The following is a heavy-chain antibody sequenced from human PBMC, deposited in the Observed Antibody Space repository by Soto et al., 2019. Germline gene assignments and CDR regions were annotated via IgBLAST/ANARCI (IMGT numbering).Heavy chain of an antibody. Sequence: QITLKESGPTLVKPTQTLTLTCSFSGFSFSTSAVVVDWIRQPPGKALERLARIYWNDDKQYRPSLKNRVTISKDTSKNQVVLTMTNVDPADTATYFCAHRVSSTDRAFDVWDQGTMVTVSS. J-gene: IGHJ3*01. CDR3: AHRVSSTDRAFDV. CDR2: IYWNDDK. V-gene: IGHV2-5*01. CDR1: GFSFSTSAVV. D-gene: IGHD3-16*02.